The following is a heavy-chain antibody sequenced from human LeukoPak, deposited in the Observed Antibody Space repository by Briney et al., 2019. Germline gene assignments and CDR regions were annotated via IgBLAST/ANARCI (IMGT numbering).Heavy chain of an antibody. J-gene: IGHJ4*02. D-gene: IGHD1-26*01. CDR3: VRDGVGRIDSDS. CDR1: GFTFSSYH. Sequence: GGSLSLACAASGFTFSSYHMTWARQTPEKGLEWVSSISGSGGTTYYADSVKGRFTISRDNSKNTLYLQMNSLRAEDTAVYYCVRDGVGRIDSDSWGQGTLVTVSS. V-gene: IGHV3-23*01. CDR2: ISGSGGTT.